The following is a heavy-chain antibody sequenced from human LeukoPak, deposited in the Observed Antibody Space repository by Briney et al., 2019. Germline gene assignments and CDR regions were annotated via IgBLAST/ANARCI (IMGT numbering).Heavy chain of an antibody. V-gene: IGHV3-30*04. CDR1: GFTFSSYA. D-gene: IGHD1-26*01. Sequence: GGSLRLSCAASGFTFSSYAMHWVRQAPGKGLEWVAVISYDGSNKYYADSVKGRFTISRDNSKNTLYLQMNSLRAEDTAVYYCARDRGIKMAYYFDYWGQGTLVTVSS. J-gene: IGHJ4*02. CDR3: ARDRGIKMAYYFDY. CDR2: ISYDGSNK.